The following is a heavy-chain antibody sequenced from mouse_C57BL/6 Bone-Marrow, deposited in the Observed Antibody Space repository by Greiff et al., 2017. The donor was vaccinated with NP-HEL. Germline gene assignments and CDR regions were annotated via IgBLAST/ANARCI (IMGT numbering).Heavy chain of an antibody. J-gene: IGHJ1*03. CDR2: IYPGSGST. Sequence: QVQLQQPGAELVKPGASVKMSFTSYWITWVKQRPGQGLEWIGDIYPGSGSTNYNEKFKSKATLTVDTSSSTAYMQLSSLTSEDSAVYYCARGAYGSFYWYFDVWGTGTTVTVSS. D-gene: IGHD1-1*01. CDR1: TSYW. V-gene: IGHV1-55*01. CDR3: ARGAYGSFYWYFDV.